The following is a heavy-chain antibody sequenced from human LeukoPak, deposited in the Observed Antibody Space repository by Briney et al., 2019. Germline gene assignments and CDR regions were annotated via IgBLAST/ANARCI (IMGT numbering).Heavy chain of an antibody. CDR1: GFTFSSYS. CDR2: ISSSSSTI. Sequence: PGGSLRLSCAASGFTFSSYSMNWVRQAPGKGLEWVSYISSSSSTIYYADSVKGRFTISRHNSKNTLYLQMNSLRAEDTAVYYCARVGDRECFDYWGQGTLVTVSS. J-gene: IGHJ4*02. CDR3: ARVGDRECFDY. D-gene: IGHD3-10*01. V-gene: IGHV3-48*01.